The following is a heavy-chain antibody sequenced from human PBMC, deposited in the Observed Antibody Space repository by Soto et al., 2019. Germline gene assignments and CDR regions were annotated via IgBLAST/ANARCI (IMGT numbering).Heavy chain of an antibody. D-gene: IGHD4-4*01. CDR2: IYSGGST. J-gene: IGHJ3*02. Sequence: GGSLRLSCAASGFTVSSNYMSWVRQAPGKGLEWVSVIYSGGSTYYADSVKGRFTISRDNSKNTLYLQMNSLRAEDTAVYYCARGPSTYSLGAFDIWGQGTMVTVSS. CDR3: ARGPSTYSLGAFDI. V-gene: IGHV3-66*01. CDR1: GFTVSSNY.